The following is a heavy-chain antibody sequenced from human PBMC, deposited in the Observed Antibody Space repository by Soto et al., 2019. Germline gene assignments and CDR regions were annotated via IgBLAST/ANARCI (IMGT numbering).Heavy chain of an antibody. CDR1: GGSISSGGYS. Sequence: SETLSLTCAVSGGSISSGGYSWSWIRQPPGKGLEWIGYIYHSGSTYYNPSLKSRVTISVDRSKNQFSLKLSSVTAADTAVYYCASSSPYIWSDPWGQGTLVTVSS. V-gene: IGHV4-30-2*01. CDR2: IYHSGST. CDR3: ASSSPYIWSDP. D-gene: IGHD2-2*01. J-gene: IGHJ5*02.